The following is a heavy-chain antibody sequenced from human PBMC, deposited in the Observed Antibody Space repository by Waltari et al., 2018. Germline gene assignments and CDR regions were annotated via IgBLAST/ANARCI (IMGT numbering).Heavy chain of an antibody. CDR3: ATVYAIGSYYYYYMDV. Sequence: QVQLVQSGAEVKKPGSSVKVSCKASGGTFSSYAISWVRQAPGQGLEWMGGIIPSFGTANYEQKFQGRVTITADKSTSTAYMELSSLRSEDTAVYYCATVYAIGSYYYYYMDVWGKGTTVTVSS. J-gene: IGHJ6*03. CDR2: IIPSFGTA. CDR1: GGTFSSYA. D-gene: IGHD2-8*01. V-gene: IGHV1-69*14.